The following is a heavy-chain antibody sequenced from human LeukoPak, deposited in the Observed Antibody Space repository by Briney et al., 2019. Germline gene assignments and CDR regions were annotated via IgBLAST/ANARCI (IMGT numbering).Heavy chain of an antibody. D-gene: IGHD7-27*01. Sequence: GGSLRLSCSASGLTFSSYAMHWVRQAPGKGLEWVAIMWYDGGNKHYADSVKGRFTISRDNSKNTLYLQMNSLRAEDTAVYYCARGTGAYFYRMDVWGQGTTVTVSS. CDR1: GLTFSSYA. V-gene: IGHV3-33*08. CDR2: MWYDGGNK. CDR3: ARGTGAYFYRMDV. J-gene: IGHJ6*02.